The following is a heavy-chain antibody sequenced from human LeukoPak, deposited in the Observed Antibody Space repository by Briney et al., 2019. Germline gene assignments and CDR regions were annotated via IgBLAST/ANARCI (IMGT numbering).Heavy chain of an antibody. J-gene: IGHJ4*02. CDR3: ARDPYYDILTGYYEDY. CDR1: GFTVSSNY. CDR2: IYSGGST. V-gene: IGHV3-66*01. Sequence: GGSLRLSCSASGFTVSSNYMSWVRQAPGKGLEWVSVIYSGGSTYYADSVKGRFTISRDNSKNTLYLQMNSLRAEDTAVYYCARDPYYDILTGYYEDYWGQGTLVTVSS. D-gene: IGHD3-9*01.